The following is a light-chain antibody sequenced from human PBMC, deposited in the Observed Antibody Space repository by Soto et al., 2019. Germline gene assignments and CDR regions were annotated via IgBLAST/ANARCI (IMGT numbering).Light chain of an antibody. V-gene: IGKV3-15*01. CDR3: QQYNNWPPT. CDR1: QSVNSN. CDR2: GSS. Sequence: EIVMTQSPATLSVSPGERVTLSCRASQSVNSNLAWYQQKPGQAPRLLIYGSSTRATGIPARFSGSGSGTEFTLTISSLQSEDFAVYYCQQYNNWPPTFGQGNKLEIK. J-gene: IGKJ2*01.